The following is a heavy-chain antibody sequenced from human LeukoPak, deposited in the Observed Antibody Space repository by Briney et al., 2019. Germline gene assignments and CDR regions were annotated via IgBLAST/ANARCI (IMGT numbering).Heavy chain of an antibody. Sequence: GGSLRLSCAASGFTFDDYAMYWVRQAPGKGLEWVSGISWNSGSIGYADSVKGRFTISRDNAKNSLYLQMNSLRAEDTALYYCAKAVPGGYFDYWGQGTLVTVSS. CDR2: ISWNSGSI. CDR1: GFTFDDYA. D-gene: IGHD1-14*01. J-gene: IGHJ4*02. V-gene: IGHV3-9*01. CDR3: AKAVPGGYFDY.